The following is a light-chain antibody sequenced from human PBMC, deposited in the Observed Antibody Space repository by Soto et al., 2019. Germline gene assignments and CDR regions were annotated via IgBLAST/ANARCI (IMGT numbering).Light chain of an antibody. Sequence: EIVLTQSPGTLSLSPGERATLSCRASQSVSSSYLAWYQQKPGQAPRLLIYGASSRATGIPDRFSGSGSGTDFTLTISRLKPEDSAVYYCQQYGSSPLTFGGGTKVEIK. V-gene: IGKV3-20*01. CDR1: QSVSSSY. CDR2: GAS. CDR3: QQYGSSPLT. J-gene: IGKJ4*01.